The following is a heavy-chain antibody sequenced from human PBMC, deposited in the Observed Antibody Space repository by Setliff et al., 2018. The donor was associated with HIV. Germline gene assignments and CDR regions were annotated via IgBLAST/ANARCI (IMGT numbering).Heavy chain of an antibody. J-gene: IGHJ6*02. CDR2: INPAGNPT. Sequence: ASVKVSCKASGYTFTSDYIHWVRQAPGQGLEWMGIINPAGNPTSYAQKFQGRLTMTRDTSTNTVYMELSSLRSEDTALYYCAAAPSYYDILTGYYNKDYYYGMDVWGQGTTVTVSS. CDR3: AAAPSYYDILTGYYNKDYYYGMDV. V-gene: IGHV1-46*01. CDR1: GYTFTSDY. D-gene: IGHD3-9*01.